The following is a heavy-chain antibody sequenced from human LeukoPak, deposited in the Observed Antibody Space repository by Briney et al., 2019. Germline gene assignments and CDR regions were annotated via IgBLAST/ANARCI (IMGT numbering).Heavy chain of an antibody. V-gene: IGHV3-33*01. D-gene: IGHD5-24*01. CDR2: IWYDGSNR. CDR1: GFTFSSYG. Sequence: GGSLRLSCAASGFTFSSYGMHWVRQAPGKGLEWVAVIWYDGSNRNYADSVKGRFTISRDNSKNTLDLQMNSLRAEDTAVYYCARDTNYLSGGVLGYWGQGTLVTVSS. J-gene: IGHJ4*02. CDR3: ARDTNYLSGGVLGY.